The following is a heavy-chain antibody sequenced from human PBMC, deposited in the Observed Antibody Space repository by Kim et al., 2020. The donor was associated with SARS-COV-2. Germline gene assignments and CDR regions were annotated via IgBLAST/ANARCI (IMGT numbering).Heavy chain of an antibody. D-gene: IGHD3-22*01. J-gene: IGHJ6*02. CDR2: IWYDGSNK. V-gene: IGHV3-33*06. CDR1: GFTFSSYG. Sequence: GGSLRLSCAASGFTFSSYGMHWVRQAPGKGLEWVAVIWYDGSNKYYADSVKGRFTISRDNSKNTLYLQMNSLRAEDTAVYYCAKVEAPEASSEGGMDVWGQGTTVTVSS. CDR3: AKVEAPEASSEGGMDV.